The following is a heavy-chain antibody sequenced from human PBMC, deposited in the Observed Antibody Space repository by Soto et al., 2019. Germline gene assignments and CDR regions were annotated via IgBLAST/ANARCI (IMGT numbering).Heavy chain of an antibody. J-gene: IGHJ6*03. D-gene: IGHD2-8*01. CDR1: GFTFSSYS. CDR3: ARVSRGCTNVVFYHNGYHYYHMDV. Sequence: GGYLRLSCAASGFTFSSYSMNWVRQAPGKGLEWVSYISSSSSTIYYADSVEGRFTISRDNAKNSLYLQMNSLSAEDTAVYYCARVSRGCTNVVFYHNGYHYYHMDVWGKGTSVLVSS. CDR2: ISSSSSTI. V-gene: IGHV3-48*01.